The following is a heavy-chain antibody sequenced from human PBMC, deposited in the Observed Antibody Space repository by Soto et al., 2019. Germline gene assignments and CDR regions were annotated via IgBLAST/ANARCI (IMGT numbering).Heavy chain of an antibody. V-gene: IGHV3-30*18. CDR3: AKDLTGTTAY. D-gene: IGHD1-7*01. Sequence: GGSLRLSCAASGFTFSSYGMHWVRQAPGKGLEWVAVISYDGSNKYYADSVKGRFTISRDNSKNTLYLQMNSLRAEDTAVYYCAKDLTGTTAYWGQGTLVTVSS. CDR1: GFTFSSYG. CDR2: ISYDGSNK. J-gene: IGHJ4*02.